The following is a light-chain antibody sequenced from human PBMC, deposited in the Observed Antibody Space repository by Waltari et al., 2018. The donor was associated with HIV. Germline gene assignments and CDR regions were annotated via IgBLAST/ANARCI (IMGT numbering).Light chain of an antibody. Sequence: FGLILAPSVSVSLGQTPYLSCPVDELGDKYASWYQHKPGQSPVLVIYQDNKRPSGIPERFSGSNAGNTATLTISGTQAMDEADYYCQAWDKTVVFGGGTKLTV. V-gene: IGLV3-1*01. CDR3: QAWDKTVV. CDR2: QDN. CDR1: ELGDKY. J-gene: IGLJ2*01.